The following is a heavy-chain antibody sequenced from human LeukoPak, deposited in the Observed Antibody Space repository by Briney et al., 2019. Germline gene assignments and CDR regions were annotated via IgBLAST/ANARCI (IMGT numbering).Heavy chain of an antibody. V-gene: IGHV1-69*05. J-gene: IGHJ6*03. Sequence: SVKVSCKASGGTFSSYAISWVRQAPGQGLEWMGGIIPIFGTANYAQKFQDRVTITTDESTSTAYMELSSLRCEDTAVYYCARDGRYYDFWSGYSYYYYYMDVWGKGTTVTVSS. D-gene: IGHD3-3*01. CDR1: GGTFSSYA. CDR2: IIPIFGTA. CDR3: ARDGRYYDFWSGYSYYYYYMDV.